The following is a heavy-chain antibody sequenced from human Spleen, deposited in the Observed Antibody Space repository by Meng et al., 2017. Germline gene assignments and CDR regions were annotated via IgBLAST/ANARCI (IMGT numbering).Heavy chain of an antibody. J-gene: IGHJ3*02. CDR2: INPNSGGT. CDR3: AVDYYGSGSYRGGAFDI. CDR1: GYNFPDYY. V-gene: IGHV1-2*02. D-gene: IGHD3-10*01. Sequence: ASVKVSCKPSGYNFPDYYIHWVRQAPGQGLEWMGWINPNSGGTNYAQKFQGRVTMTRDTSISTAYMELSRLRSDDTAVYYCAVDYYGSGSYRGGAFDIWGQGTMVTVSS.